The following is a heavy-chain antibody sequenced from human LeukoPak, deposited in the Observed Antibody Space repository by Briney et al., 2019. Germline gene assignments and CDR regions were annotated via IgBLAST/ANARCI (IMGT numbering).Heavy chain of an antibody. D-gene: IGHD3-16*01. CDR3: ARGGRNSRVQFDY. CDR1: GYTFTGYF. J-gene: IGHJ4*02. Sequence: GASVKVSCKASGYTFTGYFMHWVRQAPGQGLEWMVWINPNSGATKYAQNFQGRVTMTRDTSISTTYMELSRLTSDDTAVYYCARGGRNSRVQFDYWGQGMLVTVSS. CDR2: INPNSGAT. V-gene: IGHV1-2*02.